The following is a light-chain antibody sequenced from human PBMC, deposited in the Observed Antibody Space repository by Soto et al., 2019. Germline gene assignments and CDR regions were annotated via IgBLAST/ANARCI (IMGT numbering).Light chain of an antibody. CDR2: GNN. J-gene: IGLJ1*01. Sequence: QSVLTQPPSVSGAPGQRVTISCTGSSSNIGAGYDVHWYQQLPGTAPKLLIYGNNNRPSGVPDRFSGSRSGTSASLAITGLQAEDEADYYCQTSDSSLTVNVVFGTGTKVTVL. CDR3: QTSDSSLTVNVV. V-gene: IGLV1-40*01. CDR1: SSNIGAGYD.